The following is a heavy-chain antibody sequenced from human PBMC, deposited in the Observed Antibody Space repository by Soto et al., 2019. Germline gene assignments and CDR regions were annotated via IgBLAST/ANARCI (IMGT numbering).Heavy chain of an antibody. D-gene: IGHD5-12*01. V-gene: IGHV3-72*01. J-gene: IGHJ4*02. Sequence: EVQLAESGGGLVQPGGSLRLSCAASGFTFSDHYMDWVRQAPGKGLEWVGRSRDKVHSHTTEYAASVQGRFTISRVDSENSLYLQMNSLKTEHTAAYYCARGVVSTGYLVYWGQGTLVTVSS. CDR3: ARGVVSTGYLVY. CDR2: SRDKVHSHTT. CDR1: GFTFSDHY.